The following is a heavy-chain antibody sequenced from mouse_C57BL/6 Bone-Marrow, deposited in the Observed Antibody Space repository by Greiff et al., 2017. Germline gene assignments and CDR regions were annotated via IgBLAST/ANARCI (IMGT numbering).Heavy chain of an antibody. V-gene: IGHV2-2*01. CDR1: GFSLTSYG. CDR3: ARNWDGYWYFDV. CDR2: IWSGGST. J-gene: IGHJ1*03. Sequence: QVQLQQSGPGLVQPSQSLSITCTVSGFSLTSYGVHWVRQSPGKGLEWLGVIWSGGSTDSNAAFISRLSISKDNSKSQVFFKMNSLQADDTAIYYCARNWDGYWYFDVWGTGTTVTVSS. D-gene: IGHD4-1*01.